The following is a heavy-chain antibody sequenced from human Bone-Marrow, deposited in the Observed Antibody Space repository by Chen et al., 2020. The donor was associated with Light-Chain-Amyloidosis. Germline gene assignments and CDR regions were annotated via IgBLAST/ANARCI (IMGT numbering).Heavy chain of an antibody. CDR1: GGPINSGGYY. Sequence: QVQLQESGPGLVKPSQTLSLTCSVSGGPINSGGYYWSWIRQHPGKGLEWIGFIDYSGSSYYNPSLQSRVTISIDTSKKEFSLRLSSVTAADTAVYYCARDRYSTTPWDYSSGMDVWGQGTTVTVSS. CDR3: ARDRYSTTPWDYSSGMDV. D-gene: IGHD1-1*01. CDR2: IDYSGSS. V-gene: IGHV4-31*03. J-gene: IGHJ6*02.